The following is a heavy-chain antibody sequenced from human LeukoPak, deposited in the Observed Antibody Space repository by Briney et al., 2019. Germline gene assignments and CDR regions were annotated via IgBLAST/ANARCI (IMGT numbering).Heavy chain of an antibody. CDR2: INHSGST. CDR3: ARSLNYYGSGSYSRPFVY. J-gene: IGHJ4*02. CDR1: GGSFSGYY. D-gene: IGHD3-10*01. Sequence: SETLSLTCAVYGGSFSGYYWSWIRQPPGKGLEWIGEINHSGSTNYNTSLKSRVTISVDTSKNQFSLKLSSVTAADTAVYYCARSLNYYGSGSYSRPFVYWGQGTLVTVSS. V-gene: IGHV4-34*01.